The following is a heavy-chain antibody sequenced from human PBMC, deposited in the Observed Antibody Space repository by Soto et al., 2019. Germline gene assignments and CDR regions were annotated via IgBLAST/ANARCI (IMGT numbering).Heavy chain of an antibody. CDR3: AKDYEGGDYGDFTGRFDY. J-gene: IGHJ4*02. CDR2: ISWNSGSI. CDR1: GFTFDDYA. Sequence: EVQLVESGGGLVQPGRSLRLSCAASGFTFDDYAMHWVRQAPGKGLEWVSGISWNSGSIGYADSVKGRFTISRDNAKNSLYLQMNSLRAEDTDLYYCAKDYEGGDYGDFTGRFDYWGQGPLVTVSS. D-gene: IGHD4-17*01. V-gene: IGHV3-9*01.